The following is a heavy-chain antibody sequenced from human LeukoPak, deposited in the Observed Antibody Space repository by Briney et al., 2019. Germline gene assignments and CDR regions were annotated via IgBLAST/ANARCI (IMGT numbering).Heavy chain of an antibody. Sequence: SETLSLTCAVYGESFSGYWSWIRQPPGKGLEWIGETYQSGSTKYNPSLKSRVTISVDRSNNQFSLKLNSVTAADTAVYYCARRTVAGTWFDYWGQGTLVTVSS. CDR1: GESFSGY. CDR2: TYQSGST. J-gene: IGHJ4*02. D-gene: IGHD6-19*01. V-gene: IGHV4-34*01. CDR3: ARRTVAGTWFDY.